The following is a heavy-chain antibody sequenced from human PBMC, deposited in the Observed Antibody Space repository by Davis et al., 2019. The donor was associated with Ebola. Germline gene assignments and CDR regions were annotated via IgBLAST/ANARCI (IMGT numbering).Heavy chain of an antibody. J-gene: IGHJ6*02. CDR2: IYYSGAT. CDR3: ARHDGRLSASGWFSYYYGLDV. Sequence: SETLSLTCTVSGDPISGYYWSWIRQPPGKGLEWMGYIYYSGATNHIPSLKSRVTMSVDVPRKQVSLTLSSVTAADTAVYYCARHDGRLSASGWFSYYYGLDVWGQGTTVTVSS. D-gene: IGHD3-16*01. V-gene: IGHV4-59*08. CDR1: GDPISGYY.